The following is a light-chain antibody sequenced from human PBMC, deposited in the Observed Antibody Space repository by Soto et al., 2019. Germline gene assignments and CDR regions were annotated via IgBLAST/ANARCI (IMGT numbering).Light chain of an antibody. V-gene: IGKV3-20*01. Sequence: EIVLTQSPGTLSLSPGERATLSCRASQSVSSSYLAWYQQKPGQAPRLLIYDASSRATGIPDRFSGSGSGTDFTLTISRLEPADFAVYYCQQYGSSPLTFGGGTKV. CDR3: QQYGSSPLT. CDR1: QSVSSSY. J-gene: IGKJ4*01. CDR2: DAS.